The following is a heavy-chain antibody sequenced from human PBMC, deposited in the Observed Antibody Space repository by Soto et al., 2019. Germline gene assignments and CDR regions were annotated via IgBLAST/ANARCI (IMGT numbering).Heavy chain of an antibody. CDR1: GGTFSSYA. CDR2: IIPIFGTA. D-gene: IGHD5-18*01. CDR3: ARSGYSYGHDDYYYYGMDV. J-gene: IGHJ6*02. V-gene: IGHV1-69*12. Sequence: QVQLVQSGAEVKKPGSSVKVSCKASGGTFSSYAISWVRQAPGQGLEWMGGIIPIFGTANYAQKFQGRVTITADESTSTAYMELSSLRSEDTAVYYCARSGYSYGHDDYYYYGMDVWGQGTTVTVSS.